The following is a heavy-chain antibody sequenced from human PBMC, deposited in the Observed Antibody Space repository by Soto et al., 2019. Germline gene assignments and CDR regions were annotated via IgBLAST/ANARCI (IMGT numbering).Heavy chain of an antibody. J-gene: IGHJ4*02. CDR3: AKDQASGQGSFDS. CDR2: ISYDGSNQ. Sequence: GGSLRLSCAASGFTFNIYGMHWVRQAPDKGLEWVALISYDGSNQYYADSVKGRSTISRDNSKNTLFLQMNSLRADDTAVYYCAKDQASGQGSFDSWGQGTLVTVSS. V-gene: IGHV3-30*18. CDR1: GFTFNIYG.